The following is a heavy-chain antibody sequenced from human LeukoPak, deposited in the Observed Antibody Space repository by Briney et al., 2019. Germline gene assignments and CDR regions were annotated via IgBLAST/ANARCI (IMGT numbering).Heavy chain of an antibody. Sequence: PGGSLRLSCTASGFAFRSYAMAWVRQAPGKGLEGVAAICSYGDWLHPLSVNGRFTISRHNSKRTLYLQMDNLRAEDPAVYFCAKSAGVATIYFDSWGQGALVTVSS. J-gene: IGHJ4*02. V-gene: IGHV3-23*01. CDR3: AKSAGVATIYFDS. D-gene: IGHD5-12*01. CDR1: GFAFRSYA. CDR2: ICSYGDW.